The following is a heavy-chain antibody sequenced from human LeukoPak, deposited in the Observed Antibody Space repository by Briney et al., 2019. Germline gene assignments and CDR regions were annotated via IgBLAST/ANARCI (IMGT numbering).Heavy chain of an antibody. D-gene: IGHD4/OR15-4a*01. CDR3: AKSGLSRFDY. CDR2: ITGNGATT. CDR1: GFTFSSYG. Sequence: GGSLRLSCAASGFTFSSYGMNWVRQAPGKGLEWVSGITGNGATTYYADSVKGRFTISRDNSRNTVYLQMNSLRAEDTAVYYCAKSGLSRFDYWGQGTLVTVSS. J-gene: IGHJ4*02. V-gene: IGHV3-23*01.